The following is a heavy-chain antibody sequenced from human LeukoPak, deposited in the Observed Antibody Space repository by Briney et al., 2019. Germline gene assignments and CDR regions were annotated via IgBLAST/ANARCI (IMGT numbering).Heavy chain of an antibody. CDR3: ARDVYRSFSFYFYLDV. V-gene: IGHV3-23*01. Sequence: QTGGSLRLSCIASGFTFNSYTMSWVRQAPGKGLEWVATISGSDDTTDYAESVKGRFIISRDNPKNTLYVQMNSLGAEDTAIYYCARDVYRSFSFYFYLDVWGKGTTVTVSS. D-gene: IGHD5-12*01. CDR1: GFTFNSYT. J-gene: IGHJ6*03. CDR2: ISGSDDTT.